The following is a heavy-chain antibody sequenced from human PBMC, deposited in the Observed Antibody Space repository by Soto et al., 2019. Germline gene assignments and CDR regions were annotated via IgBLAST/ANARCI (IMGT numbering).Heavy chain of an antibody. CDR1: GFTFSTYG. CDR2: VRYDGRAE. CDR3: ASGFFSAVYAALFGH. D-gene: IGHD2-8*01. Sequence: QVQLVESGGGVIQPGTSLRLSCAASGFTFSTYGMHWVRQAPGKGLEYVAGVRYDGRAEYYVDSVRGRFTISRDSYKNIVSLQMNSLRAEATAVYYCASGFFSAVYAALFGHWGQGTPGSVSS. V-gene: IGHV3-33*03. J-gene: IGHJ4*02.